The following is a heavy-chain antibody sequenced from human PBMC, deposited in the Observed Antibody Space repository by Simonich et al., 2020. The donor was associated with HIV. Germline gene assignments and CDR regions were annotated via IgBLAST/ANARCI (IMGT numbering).Heavy chain of an antibody. J-gene: IGHJ4*02. CDR3: ATTSRVSNNWYRGY. CDR1: GGSFSGYY. D-gene: IGHD1-20*01. Sequence: QVRLQQWGAGLLKPSETLSLTCAVYGGSFSGYYWRWIRQPPGKGLDWIGEINHSESTNYNLALKSRVTISVDTSKNQFSLRLSSVTAADTAVYYCATTSRVSNNWYRGYWGQGTLVTVSS. CDR2: INHSEST. V-gene: IGHV4-34*01.